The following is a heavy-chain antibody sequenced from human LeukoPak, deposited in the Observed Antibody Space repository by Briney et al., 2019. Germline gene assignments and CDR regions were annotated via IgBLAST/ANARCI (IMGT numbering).Heavy chain of an antibody. CDR1: GGSISSYY. J-gene: IGHJ5*02. CDR3: ARGGGSSWRWFDP. CDR2: IYYSGST. D-gene: IGHD6-13*01. Sequence: SETLSPTCTVSGGSISSYYWSWIRQPPGKGLEWIGYIYYSGSTNYNPSLKSRVTISVDTSKNQFSLKLSPVTAADTAVYYCARGGGSSWRWFDPWGQGTLVTVSS. V-gene: IGHV4-59*01.